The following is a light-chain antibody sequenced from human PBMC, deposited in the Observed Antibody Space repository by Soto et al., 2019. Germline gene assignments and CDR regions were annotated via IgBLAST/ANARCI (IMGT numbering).Light chain of an antibody. CDR2: GAS. J-gene: IGKJ4*01. CDR3: QQYNNWPLT. CDR1: QSFSSD. Sequence: EIVMTQSPATLSVSPGERATLSCRASQSFSSDLAWYQQNPGQAPRLLIYGASTRATGIPARFSGSGSGTEFTLTISSLVSEDFAVYYCQQYNNWPLTFGGGTKVEIK. V-gene: IGKV3D-15*01.